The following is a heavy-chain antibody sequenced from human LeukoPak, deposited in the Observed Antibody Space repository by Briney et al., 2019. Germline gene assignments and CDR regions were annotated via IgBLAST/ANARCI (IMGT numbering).Heavy chain of an antibody. CDR1: GFPFIDYS. V-gene: IGHV3-11*05. D-gene: IGHD3-10*01. CDR3: ARELRAAPSAFDY. J-gene: IGHJ4*02. Sequence: GGSLSLSCAVSGFPFIDYSMSWIRQAPGKGLEWVSYISSGGSYTNYSDPVKGRFTISRDNAKNSLYLQMNSLRSEDTAVYYCARELRAAPSAFDYWGQGTLVTVSS. CDR2: ISSGGSYT.